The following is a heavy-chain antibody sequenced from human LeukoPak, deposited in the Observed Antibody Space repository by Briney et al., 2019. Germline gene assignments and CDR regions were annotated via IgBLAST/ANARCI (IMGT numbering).Heavy chain of an antibody. CDR3: ARVLAAAGWFDP. CDR1: GGSLSSGSYY. D-gene: IGHD6-13*01. V-gene: IGHV4-61*01. J-gene: IGHJ5*02. Sequence: SETLSLTCTVSGGSLSSGSYYWNWLRQPPGKGLEWLGYIYYSGSTNYNPSLKSRVTISVDTSKNQLSLKLSSVTAADTAVYYCARVLAAAGWFDPWGQGTLVTVSS. CDR2: IYYSGST.